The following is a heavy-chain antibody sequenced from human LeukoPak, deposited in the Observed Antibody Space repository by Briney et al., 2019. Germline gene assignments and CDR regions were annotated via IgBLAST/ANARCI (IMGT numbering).Heavy chain of an antibody. CDR1: GGSFSGYY. J-gene: IGHJ6*03. CDR3: ARAYSSSWYISDYMDV. Sequence: SETLSLTCAVYGGSFSGYYWSWIRQPPGKGLEWIGEINHSGSTNYNPSLKSRVTTSVDTSKNQFSLKLSSVTAADTAVYYCARAYSSSWYISDYMDVWGKGTTVTISS. D-gene: IGHD6-13*01. V-gene: IGHV4-34*01. CDR2: INHSGST.